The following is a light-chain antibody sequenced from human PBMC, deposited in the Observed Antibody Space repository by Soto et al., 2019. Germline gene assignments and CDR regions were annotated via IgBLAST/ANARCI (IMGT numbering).Light chain of an antibody. V-gene: IGKV3-15*01. J-gene: IGKJ5*01. CDR3: QQYIKWPIT. Sequence: DMVMTQSPATLSVSPGERATLSCRASQSVSSGLAWYQQKPGQAPRLLISDASTRATGIPARFSGSGSGTEFTLTVSSLQSEDFAVYYCQQYIKWPITFGQGTRLEI. CDR2: DAS. CDR1: QSVSSG.